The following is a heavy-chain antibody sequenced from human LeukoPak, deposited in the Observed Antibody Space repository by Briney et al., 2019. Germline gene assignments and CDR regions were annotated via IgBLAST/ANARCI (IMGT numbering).Heavy chain of an antibody. CDR1: GLLFRSHA. CDR3: LKGGGATIGSPKD. J-gene: IGHJ4*02. Sequence: GGSLRLSCSAAGLLFRSHAMHCVRQAPGKGLEYVSTINDDGGLTYYADSVKGRFTISRDNSKNTVYLQMNNLRPDDWAVYKCLKGGGATIGSPKDWGQGTQVSVSS. V-gene: IGHV3-64D*08. D-gene: IGHD5-24*01. CDR2: INDDGGLT.